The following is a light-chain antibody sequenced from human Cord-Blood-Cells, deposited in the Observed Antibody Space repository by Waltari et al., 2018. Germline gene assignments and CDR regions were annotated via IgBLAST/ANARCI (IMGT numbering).Light chain of an antibody. J-gene: IGLJ2*01. V-gene: IGLV2-23*01. CDR2: EGS. Sequence: QSALTQPASVSGSPGQSIIISCTGTSSDVGSYNIVSWYQQHPGKAPKRMIYEGSKRPSGVYNRFSGSKAGSTVSLSISGLQAEDEADYYCCSYAGSSTVVFGGGTKLTVL. CDR3: CSYAGSSTVV. CDR1: SSDVGSYNI.